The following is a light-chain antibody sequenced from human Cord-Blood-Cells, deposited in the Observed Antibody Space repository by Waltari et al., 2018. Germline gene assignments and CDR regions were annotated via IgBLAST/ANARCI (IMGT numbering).Light chain of an antibody. Sequence: QSVLTQPPSVSGAPGQRVTISCTGSSSTIGAGYDVHWYQQLPGTAPKRLIYGNSNRPSGVPDRFSGSKSGTSASLAITGLQAEDEADYYCQSYDSSLSGPVFGGGTKLTVL. V-gene: IGLV1-40*01. CDR3: QSYDSSLSGPV. J-gene: IGLJ2*01. CDR2: GNS. CDR1: SSTIGAGYD.